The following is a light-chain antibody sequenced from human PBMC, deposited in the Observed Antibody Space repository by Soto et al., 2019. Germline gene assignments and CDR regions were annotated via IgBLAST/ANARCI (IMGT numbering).Light chain of an antibody. V-gene: IGKV3-20*01. CDR1: QSVSSSY. CDR3: QQYGSSPLLT. J-gene: IGKJ4*01. CDR2: GAS. Sequence: EIVLTQSPGTLSLSPGDRATLSCRASQSVSSSYLAWYQQKPGQAPRLLIYGASSRATGIPDRFSGSGSGTDFTLTISRLEPEDFAVYYCQQYGSSPLLTFGGGTKV.